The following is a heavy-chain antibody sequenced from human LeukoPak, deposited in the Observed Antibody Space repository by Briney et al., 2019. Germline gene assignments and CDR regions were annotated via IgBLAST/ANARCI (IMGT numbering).Heavy chain of an antibody. CDR3: ARDEYQLLLGNWFDP. D-gene: IGHD2-2*01. Sequence: SETLSLTCTVSGGSISSYYWSWLRQPAGKGLEWIGRIYTSGSTNYKPSLKSRVTMSVDTSKNQFSLKLSSVTAADTAVYYCARDEYQLLLGNWFDPWGQGTLVTVSS. CDR2: IYTSGST. CDR1: GGSISSYY. J-gene: IGHJ5*02. V-gene: IGHV4-4*07.